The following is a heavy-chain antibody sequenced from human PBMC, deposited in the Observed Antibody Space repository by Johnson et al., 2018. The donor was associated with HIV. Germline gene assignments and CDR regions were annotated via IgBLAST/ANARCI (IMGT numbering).Heavy chain of an antibody. J-gene: IGHJ3*02. Sequence: QVQLVESGGGVVQPGRSLRLSCAASGFTFSSYAMHWVRQAPGKGLEWVAVIYSGGSTYYADSAKGRFTISRDNSKNTLYLQMNSLRAEDTAVYYCARSNWAHFDAFDIWGQGTMVTVSS. CDR3: ARSNWAHFDAFDI. CDR1: GFTFSSYA. D-gene: IGHD7-27*01. V-gene: IGHV3-30*14. CDR2: IYSGGST.